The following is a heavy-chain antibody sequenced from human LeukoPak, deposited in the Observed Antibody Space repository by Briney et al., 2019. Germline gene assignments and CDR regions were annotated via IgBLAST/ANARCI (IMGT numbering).Heavy chain of an antibody. Sequence: GGSLRLSCAASGFTFSSYGMHWVRQAPGKGLEWVAVISYDGSNKYYADSVKGRFTISRDNSKNTLYLQMNCLRAEDTAVYYCAKDRPPRSSGWSSLYDYWGQGTLVTVSS. V-gene: IGHV3-30*18. CDR3: AKDRPPRSSGWSSLYDY. CDR1: GFTFSSYG. J-gene: IGHJ4*02. D-gene: IGHD6-19*01. CDR2: ISYDGSNK.